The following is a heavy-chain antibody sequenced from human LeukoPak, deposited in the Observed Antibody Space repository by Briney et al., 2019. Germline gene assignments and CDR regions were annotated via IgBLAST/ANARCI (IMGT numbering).Heavy chain of an antibody. CDR2: ISSSSSYI. V-gene: IGHV3-21*01. D-gene: IGHD5-12*01. CDR1: GFTFSSYS. J-gene: IGHJ4*02. Sequence: GGSLRLSCAASGFTFSSYSMNWVRQAPGKGLEWVSSISSSSSYIYYADSVKGRFTISRDNSKNTLYLQMNSLRAEDTAVYYCARGLASTYSDFWGQGTLVTVSS. CDR3: ARGLASTYSDF.